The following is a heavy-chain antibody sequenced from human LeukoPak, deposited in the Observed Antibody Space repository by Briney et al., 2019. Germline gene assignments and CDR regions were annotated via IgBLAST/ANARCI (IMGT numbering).Heavy chain of an antibody. D-gene: IGHD3-3*01. V-gene: IGHV1-8*03. J-gene: IGHJ6*03. CDR1: GYTFTRYD. CDR2: MNPNSGNT. CDR3: ARAERRSYDFWGDQHYYYLDV. Sequence: ASVKVSCEASGYTFTRYDVNWVRQATGQRVEWRGWMNPNSGNTGYAQKFQDRVTITRDTSMSTAHMEMRSLRSEDTAVSYCARAERRSYDFWGDQHYYYLDVWGEGTTVTVSS.